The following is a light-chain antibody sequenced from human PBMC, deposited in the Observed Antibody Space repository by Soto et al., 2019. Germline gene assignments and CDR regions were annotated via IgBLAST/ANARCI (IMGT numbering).Light chain of an antibody. V-gene: IGLV2-23*01. CDR1: SSNIGGYNV. J-gene: IGLJ1*01. CDR2: EGS. Sequence: QSALTQPASVSGSPGQSITISCSGTSSNIGGYNVVSWYQQHPGKAPKVIVYEGSKRPSGVSDRFSGSTSGSTASLTISGLQAEDEAEYYCCSDVGAITYVFGSGTKLTVL. CDR3: CSDVGAITYV.